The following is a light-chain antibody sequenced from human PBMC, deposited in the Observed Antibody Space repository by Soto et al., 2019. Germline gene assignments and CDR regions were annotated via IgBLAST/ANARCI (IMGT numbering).Light chain of an antibody. J-gene: IGKJ2*01. Sequence: DIQMTQSPSTLSASVGDRVTITCRASQSISRYLAWYQQKPGKAPEILIYDASMLESGVPSKFRGSGSGTEFTLTISNLQPYDFAIYYCQQYSTYPYTFGQGTKLEIK. CDR1: QSISRY. V-gene: IGKV1-5*01. CDR2: DAS. CDR3: QQYSTYPYT.